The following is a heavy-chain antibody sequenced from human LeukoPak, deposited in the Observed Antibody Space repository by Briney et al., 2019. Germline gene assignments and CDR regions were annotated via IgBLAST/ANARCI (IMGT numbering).Heavy chain of an antibody. CDR2: ISYDGSKT. J-gene: IGHJ4*02. CDR1: GLTFSTYD. Sequence: RGSLRLSCAASGLTFSTYDMHWVRQAPGKGLEWVAVISYDGSKTYYAESVKGRFTIARDNSKNTVYLQMNSLRAEGTAVYYCAEGWNYFDYWGQGTLVTVSS. V-gene: IGHV3-30*18. D-gene: IGHD1-1*01. CDR3: AEGWNYFDY.